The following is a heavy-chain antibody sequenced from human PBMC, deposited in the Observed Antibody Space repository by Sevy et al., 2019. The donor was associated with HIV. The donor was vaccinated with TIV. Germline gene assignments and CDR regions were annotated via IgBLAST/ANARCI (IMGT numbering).Heavy chain of an antibody. CDR1: GFAFSIYS. V-gene: IGHV3-48*01. CDR3: ARSVEYYFDN. D-gene: IGHD3-3*01. CDR2: MTSDLRTI. J-gene: IGHJ4*02. Sequence: GGSLRLSCSASGFAFSIYSMNWVRQAPGKGLGWVSYMTSDLRTIYYADSVKGRFTISRDNARNSLYLHMNSLRADDTAVYFCARSVEYYFDNWGQGTLVTVSS.